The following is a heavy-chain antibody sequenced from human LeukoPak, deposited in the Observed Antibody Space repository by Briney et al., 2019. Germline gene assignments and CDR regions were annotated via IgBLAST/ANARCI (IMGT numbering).Heavy chain of an antibody. D-gene: IGHD6-13*01. CDR3: HLSRSSSSWWRDYYYYGMDV. CDR1: GFTFSSYG. V-gene: IGHV3-30*03. J-gene: IGHJ6*04. Sequence: GRSLRLSCAASGFTFSSYGMHWVRQAPGKGLEWVAVISYDGSNKYYADSVKGRFTISRDNSKNTLYLQMNSLRAEDTAVYYCHLSRSSSSWWRDYYYYGMDVRGKGTTVTVSS. CDR2: ISYDGSNK.